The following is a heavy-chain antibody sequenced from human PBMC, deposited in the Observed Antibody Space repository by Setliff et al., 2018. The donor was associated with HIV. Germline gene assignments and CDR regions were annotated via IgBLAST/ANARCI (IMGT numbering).Heavy chain of an antibody. CDR3: ATSAESGFGIHWGVFNI. CDR2: IYSSGST. J-gene: IGHJ3*02. D-gene: IGHD3-10*01. V-gene: IGHV4-39*01. Sequence: SETLSLTCTVSGGSTSTSGYYWGWIRQPPGKGREWIGSIYSSGSTYYNPSLKSRVTISVDTSKNQFSLKLRSVTAADTAVYYCATSAESGFGIHWGVFNIWGQGTRVTVSS. CDR1: GGSTSTSGYY.